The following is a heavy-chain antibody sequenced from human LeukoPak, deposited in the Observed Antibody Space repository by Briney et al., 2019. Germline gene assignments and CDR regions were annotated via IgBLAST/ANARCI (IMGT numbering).Heavy chain of an antibody. J-gene: IGHJ3*02. Sequence: SQTLSLTCTVSGGSISSYYWSWIRQPPGKGLEWIGYIYYSGSTNYNPSLKSRVTISVDTSKNQFSLKLSSVTAADTAVYYCARDPERITIFGVVPRGAFDIWGQGTMVTVSS. CDR3: ARDPERITIFGVVPRGAFDI. CDR1: GGSISSYY. CDR2: IYYSGST. V-gene: IGHV4-59*12. D-gene: IGHD3-3*01.